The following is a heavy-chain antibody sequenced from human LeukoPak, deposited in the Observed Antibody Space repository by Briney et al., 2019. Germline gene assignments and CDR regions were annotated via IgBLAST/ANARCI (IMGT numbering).Heavy chain of an antibody. CDR3: ARDSSPSYDFWSGYPGTQYYYGMDV. Sequence: GGSLRLSCAASGFTFSSYAMSWVRQAPGKGLEWVSAISGSGGSTYYADSVKGRFTISRDNSKNTLYLQMNSLRAEDTAVYYCARDSSPSYDFWSGYPGTQYYYGMDVWGQGTTVTVSS. D-gene: IGHD3-3*01. CDR1: GFTFSSYA. CDR2: ISGSGGST. J-gene: IGHJ6*02. V-gene: IGHV3-23*01.